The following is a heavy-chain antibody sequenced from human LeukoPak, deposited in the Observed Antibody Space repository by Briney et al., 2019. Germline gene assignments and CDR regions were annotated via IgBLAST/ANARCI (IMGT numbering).Heavy chain of an antibody. V-gene: IGHV3-74*01. CDR3: ARDPGSHNSSGWYDY. CDR1: GFTFSSYW. J-gene: IGHJ4*02. D-gene: IGHD6-19*01. Sequence: PGGSLRLSCAASGFTFSSYWMHWVRQAPGKGLVWVSRINSDGSSTSYADSVKGRFTISRDNAKNSLYLQMNSLRAEDTAVYYCARDPGSHNSSGWYDYWGQGTLVTVSS. CDR2: INSDGSST.